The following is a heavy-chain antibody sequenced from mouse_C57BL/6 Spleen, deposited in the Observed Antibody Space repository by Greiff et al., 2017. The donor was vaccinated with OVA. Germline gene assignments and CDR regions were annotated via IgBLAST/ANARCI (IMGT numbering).Heavy chain of an antibody. Sequence: QVQLQQPGAELVKPGASVKMSCKASGYTFTSYWITWVKQRPGQGLEWIGDLYPGSGSTNYNEKFKSKATLTVDTSSSTAYMQLSSLTSEDSAVYYCARSYYGYDDYAMDYWGQGTSVTVSS. D-gene: IGHD2-2*01. CDR1: GYTFTSYW. J-gene: IGHJ4*01. CDR3: ARSYYGYDDYAMDY. CDR2: LYPGSGST. V-gene: IGHV1-55*01.